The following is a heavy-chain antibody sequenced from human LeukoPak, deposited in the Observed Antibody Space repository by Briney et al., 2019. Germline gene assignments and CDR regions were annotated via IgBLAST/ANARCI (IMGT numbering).Heavy chain of an antibody. J-gene: IGHJ4*02. Sequence: SETLSLTCTVSGGSISSYYWSWIRQPPGNGLDWIGYIYYSGSTNYNPSLKSRVTISVDTSKNQFSLKLSSVTAADTAVYYCARIRGVIMEYYFDYWGQGTLVTVSS. D-gene: IGHD3-10*01. CDR3: ARIRGVIMEYYFDY. CDR1: GGSISSYY. V-gene: IGHV4-59*01. CDR2: IYYSGST.